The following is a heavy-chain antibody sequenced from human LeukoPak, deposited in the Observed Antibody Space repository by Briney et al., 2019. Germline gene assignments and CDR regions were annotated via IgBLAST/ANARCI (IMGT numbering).Heavy chain of an antibody. V-gene: IGHV4-34*01. Sequence: PSETLSLTCAVYGGSFSGYYWSWIRQPPGKGLEWTGEINHSGSTNYNPSLKSRVTISVDTSKNQFSLKLSSVTAADTAVYYCASERGLSYSSSWFNRPPAYYGMDVWGQGTTVTVSS. D-gene: IGHD6-13*01. CDR3: ASERGLSYSSSWFNRPPAYYGMDV. CDR2: INHSGST. CDR1: GGSFSGYY. J-gene: IGHJ6*02.